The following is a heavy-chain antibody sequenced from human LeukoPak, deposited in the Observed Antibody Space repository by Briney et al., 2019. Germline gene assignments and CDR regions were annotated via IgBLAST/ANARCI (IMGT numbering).Heavy chain of an antibody. V-gene: IGHV4-61*01. Sequence: SETLSLTCTVSGGSISSSSYYWGWIRQPPGKGLEWIGYIYYSGSTNYNPSLKSRVTILVDTSKNQFSLKLSSVTAADTAVYYCARDFGMGIDYWGQGTLVTVSS. CDR1: GGSISSSSYY. CDR3: ARDFGMGIDY. D-gene: IGHD7-27*01. J-gene: IGHJ4*02. CDR2: IYYSGST.